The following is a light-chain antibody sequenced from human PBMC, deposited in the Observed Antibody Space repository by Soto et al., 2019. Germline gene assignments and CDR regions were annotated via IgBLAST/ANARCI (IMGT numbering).Light chain of an antibody. Sequence: QSVLTQPPSVSGAPGQRVTISCTGSNSNIGAGYDVHWYQHRPGTAPKLLVFGNSNRPSGVPVPDRFSGSKSGNTASLTISGLRAEDEADYYCCSYVGRNTYVFGTGTKLTVL. V-gene: IGLV1-40*01. CDR2: GNS. CDR3: CSYVGRNTYV. J-gene: IGLJ1*01. CDR1: NSNIGAGYD.